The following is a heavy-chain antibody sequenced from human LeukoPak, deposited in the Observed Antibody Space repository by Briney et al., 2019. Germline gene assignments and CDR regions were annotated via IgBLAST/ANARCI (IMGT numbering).Heavy chain of an antibody. V-gene: IGHV3-30-3*01. Sequence: QSGGSLRLSCAASGFTFSSYAMHWVRQAPGKGLEWVAVISYDGSNKYYADSVKGRFTISRDISKNTLYLQMNSLRAEDTAVYYCASGVATVTQYYFDYWGQGTLVTVSS. J-gene: IGHJ4*02. CDR2: ISYDGSNK. D-gene: IGHD4-17*01. CDR1: GFTFSSYA. CDR3: ASGVATVTQYYFDY.